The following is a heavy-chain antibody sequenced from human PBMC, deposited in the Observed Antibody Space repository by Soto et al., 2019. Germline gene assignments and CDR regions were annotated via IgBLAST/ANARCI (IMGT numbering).Heavy chain of an antibody. CDR1: GFSLIYFG. CDR2: MSYDGRSQ. Sequence: GGSLRLSCAVSGFSLIYFGIHFFRQSPVKWLEWVAFMSYDGRSQYFRDSVKGRFTISRDTPKNTLYLQMDSLRVEDTAVYFCVKTAHEYYNFWIGYSHFDSWGRGVLVTVSS. V-gene: IGHV3-30*18. D-gene: IGHD3-3*01. J-gene: IGHJ4*02. CDR3: VKTAHEYYNFWIGYSHFDS.